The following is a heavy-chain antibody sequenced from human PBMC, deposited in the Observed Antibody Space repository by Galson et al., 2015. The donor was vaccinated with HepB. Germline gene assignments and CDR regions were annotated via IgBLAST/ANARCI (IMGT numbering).Heavy chain of an antibody. CDR1: GFTFSSYA. D-gene: IGHD3-3*01. J-gene: IGHJ4*02. CDR3: AKVVPIFWSGYLTH. CDR2: ISGSGGST. V-gene: IGHV3-23*01. Sequence: SLRLSCAASGFTFSSYAMSWVRQAPGKGLEWVSAISGSGGSTYYADSVKGRFTISRDNSKNTLYLQMNSLRAGDTAVYYCAKVVPIFWSGYLTHWGQGTLVTVSS.